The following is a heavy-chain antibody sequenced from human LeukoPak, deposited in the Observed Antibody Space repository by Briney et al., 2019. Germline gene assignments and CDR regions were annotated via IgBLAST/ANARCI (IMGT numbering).Heavy chain of an antibody. CDR1: AFTFRPYA. Sequence: GGSLRLSCAASAFTFRPYAMIWVRQAPGKGLEWVSTVSGSGGSTYYADSVKGRFTISRDNSNNTLYLEMNSLRAEDTAVYYCAKCGVGWRSPVDYWGQGTLVTVSS. D-gene: IGHD1-26*01. CDR3: AKCGVGWRSPVDY. CDR2: VSGSGGST. V-gene: IGHV3-23*01. J-gene: IGHJ4*02.